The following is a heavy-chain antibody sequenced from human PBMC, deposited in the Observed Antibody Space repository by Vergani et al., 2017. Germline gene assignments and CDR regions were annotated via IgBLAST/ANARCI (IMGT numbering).Heavy chain of an antibody. CDR2: ISSSSSTI. D-gene: IGHD3-9*01. Sequence: EVQLVESGGGLVQPGGSLRLSCAASGFTFSSYSMNWVRQAPGKGLEWVSYISSSSSTIYYADSVKGRFTISRDNAKNSLYLQMNSLRAEDTAVYYCARDADDILTGYYNYGMDVWGQGTTVTVSS. J-gene: IGHJ6*02. CDR1: GFTFSSYS. CDR3: ARDADDILTGYYNYGMDV. V-gene: IGHV3-48*01.